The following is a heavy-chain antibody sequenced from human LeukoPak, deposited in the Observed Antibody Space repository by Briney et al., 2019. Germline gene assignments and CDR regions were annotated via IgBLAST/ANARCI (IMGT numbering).Heavy chain of an antibody. CDR2: IPYRGSDN. V-gene: IGHV3-30*02. Sequence: GGSLRLSCAASGFTFSSYVMHWVRQAPGKGLEWVAFIPYRGSDNNYAASVKGRFTISRDNSKNTLYLQMNSLRLEDTAVYYCAKDRHGHYALDYCGQGTLVTVSS. CDR3: AKDRHGHYALDY. CDR1: GFTFSSYV. D-gene: IGHD4-17*01. J-gene: IGHJ4*02.